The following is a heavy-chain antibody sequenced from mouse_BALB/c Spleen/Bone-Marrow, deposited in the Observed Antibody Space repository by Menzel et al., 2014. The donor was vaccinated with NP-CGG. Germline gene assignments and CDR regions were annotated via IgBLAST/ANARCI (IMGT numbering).Heavy chain of an antibody. V-gene: IGHV1-54*01. J-gene: IGHJ3*01. CDR1: GYAFTNYL. D-gene: IGHD2-3*01. CDR2: INPGSGGT. CDR3: ARDWLLPFAY. Sequence: QVQIQQSGAELVRPGTSVKVSCKASGYAFTNYLIEWVKQRPGQGLEWIGMINPGSGGTNYNEKFKGKATLTADKSSSTAHMQLSSLTSDDSAVYFFARDWLLPFAYWGQGTLVTVST.